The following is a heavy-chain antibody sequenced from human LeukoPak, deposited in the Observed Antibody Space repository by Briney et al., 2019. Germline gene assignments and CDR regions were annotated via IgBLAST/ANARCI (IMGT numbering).Heavy chain of an antibody. CDR2: IYYSGST. Sequence: SETLSLTCTVSGGSISSYYWSWIRQPPGKGLEWIGYIYYSGSTNYNPSLKSRVTISVDTSKNQFSLKLSSMTAADTAVYYCARHGKSLSSGWYDYWGQGTLVTVSS. CDR1: GGSISSYY. V-gene: IGHV4-59*08. D-gene: IGHD6-19*01. J-gene: IGHJ4*02. CDR3: ARHGKSLSSGWYDY.